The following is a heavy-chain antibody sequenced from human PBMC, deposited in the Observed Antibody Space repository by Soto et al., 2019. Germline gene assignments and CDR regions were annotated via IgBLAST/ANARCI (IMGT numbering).Heavy chain of an antibody. CDR2: VESSDDYT. D-gene: IGHD3-10*01. Sequence: GGSLRLSCAASGFTFSSSAMSWVRQAPGKGLEWVSAVESSDDYTHYTDSVKGRFSISRDNSKNTLYLQMNSLRAEDTAVYYCAREVWFGELLSLDYWGRGTLVTVSS. J-gene: IGHJ4*02. CDR3: AREVWFGELLSLDY. V-gene: IGHV3-23*01. CDR1: GFTFSSSA.